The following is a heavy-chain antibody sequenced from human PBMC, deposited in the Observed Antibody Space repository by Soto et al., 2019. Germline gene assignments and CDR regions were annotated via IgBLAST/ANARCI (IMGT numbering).Heavy chain of an antibody. Sequence: GGSLRLSCAASGFTFSSYGMHWVRQAPGKGLEWVAVISYDGRNKNYADSVKGRFTISRDNAKNTLYLQMNSLRAEDTAVYYCARGGPLRYFDWLSDYWGQGTLVTVSS. CDR3: ARGGPLRYFDWLSDY. V-gene: IGHV3-30*03. J-gene: IGHJ4*02. CDR1: GFTFSSYG. D-gene: IGHD3-9*01. CDR2: ISYDGRNK.